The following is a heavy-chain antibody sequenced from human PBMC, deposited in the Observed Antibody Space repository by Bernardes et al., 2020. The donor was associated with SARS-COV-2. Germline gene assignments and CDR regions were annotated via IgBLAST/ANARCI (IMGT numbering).Heavy chain of an antibody. V-gene: IGHV3-20*01. D-gene: IGHD2-15*01. CDR2: INWNGARL. Sequence: GGSLRLSCAASGFTFDDYVMNWVRQVPGKGLEWVSGINWNGARLAYADSVKGRFTISRDNVKNSLYLQMNSLRVEDTALYHCTRSLGGGLDYYYGMDVWGQGTTVTVSS. CDR1: GFTFDDYV. J-gene: IGHJ6*02. CDR3: TRSLGGGLDYYYGMDV.